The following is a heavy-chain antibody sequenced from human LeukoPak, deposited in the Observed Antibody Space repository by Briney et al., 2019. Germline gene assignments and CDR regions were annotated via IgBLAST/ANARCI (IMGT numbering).Heavy chain of an antibody. J-gene: IGHJ5*02. CDR1: GGSISSGGYY. CDR3: ARTFYYDSSGYYDGFDP. Sequence: SETLSLTCTVSGGSISSGGYYWSWIRQHPGKGLEWIGYIYYSGSTYYNPSLKSRVTISVDTSKNQFSLKVTSVTAADTAVYYCARTFYYDSSGYYDGFDPWGQGTLVTVSS. D-gene: IGHD3-22*01. V-gene: IGHV4-31*03. CDR2: IYYSGST.